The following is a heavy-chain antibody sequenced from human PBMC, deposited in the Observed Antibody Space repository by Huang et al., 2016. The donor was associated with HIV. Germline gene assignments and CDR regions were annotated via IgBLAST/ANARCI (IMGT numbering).Heavy chain of an antibody. CDR2: NNPLHDTT. CDR1: GGTVRSFS. Sequence: QVQLVQSGAEMKKSGSSVKVSCQASGGTVRSFSFTWVRQAPGHVLEWVGRNNPLHDTTDLVQKFRGRVTLTADESTNTAFMELSGLTSQGTAVYYCARGVGNSNRGFDIWGQGTLVTVS. J-gene: IGHJ4*02. CDR3: ARGVGNSNRGFDI. V-gene: IGHV1-69*11. D-gene: IGHD5-18*01.